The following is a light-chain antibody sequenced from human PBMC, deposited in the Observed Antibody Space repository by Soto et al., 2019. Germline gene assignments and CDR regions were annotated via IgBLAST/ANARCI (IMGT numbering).Light chain of an antibody. CDR3: HQYWSSPLT. CDR1: QTLSSSS. J-gene: IGKJ4*01. Sequence: EIVLTQSPGTLSLSPGESGTLSCRAGQTLSSSSLAWYQQKPGQAPRLLIYGASNRASGIPDRFSGGGSGTDFPLTISRLEPEDFAVYYCHQYWSSPLTFGGGTQVEI. CDR2: GAS. V-gene: IGKV3-20*01.